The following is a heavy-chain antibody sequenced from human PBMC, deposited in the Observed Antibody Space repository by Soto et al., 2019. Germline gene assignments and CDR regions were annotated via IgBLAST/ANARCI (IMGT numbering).Heavy chain of an antibody. CDR2: IYHSGST. D-gene: IGHD3-9*01. CDR1: GGSVSSSNW. CDR3: AARFDAQKTIP. Sequence: QVQLQESGPGLVKPSGTLSLTCAVSGGSVSSSNWWSWVRQPPGKGLEWIGEIYHSGSTNYNPSLKSRVSVSLDKSTNQFSLKLSSVTAADTAVYYCAARFDAQKTIPWGQGALVTVSS. V-gene: IGHV4-4*02. J-gene: IGHJ5*02.